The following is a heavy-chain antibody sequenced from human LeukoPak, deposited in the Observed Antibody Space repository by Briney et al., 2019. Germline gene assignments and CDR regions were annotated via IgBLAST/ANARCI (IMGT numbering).Heavy chain of an antibody. J-gene: IGHJ4*02. D-gene: IGHD4-17*01. CDR1: GFTVSSNY. V-gene: IGHV3-66*01. CDR3: ARLNFGDDY. Sequence: PGGSLRLSCAASGFTVSSNYINWVRQAPGKGLEWVSLIYGSTSADYADSVKGRFTISRDTPMNTVYLQMNSLRAEDTAVYYCARLNFGDDYWGQGTLVTVSS. CDR2: IYGSTSA.